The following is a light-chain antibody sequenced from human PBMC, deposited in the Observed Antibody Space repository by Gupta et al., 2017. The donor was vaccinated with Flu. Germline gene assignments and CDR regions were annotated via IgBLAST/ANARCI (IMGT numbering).Light chain of an antibody. V-gene: IGLV1-47*01. CDR2: MNN. Sequence: SVPTQPPSASVPPGQRVTISCSGSSSNIGSNYLDWYQQLPGTAPKLLIYMNNQRPSGVPDRFSGSKSGTSASLPTSGLRAEDEADDYCAEWDDSRSEVVFGGGTKLTVL. CDR1: SSNIGSNY. J-gene: IGLJ2*01. CDR3: AEWDDSRSEVV.